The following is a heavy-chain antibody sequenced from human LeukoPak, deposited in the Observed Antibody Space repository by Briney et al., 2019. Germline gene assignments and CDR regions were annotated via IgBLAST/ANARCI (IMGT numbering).Heavy chain of an antibody. CDR2: INPNSGGT. V-gene: IGHV1-2*04. Sequence: ASVKVSCKASGYTFTGYYIHWVRQAPGQGLEWMGWINPNSGGTRYAQSFQGWVIMTRDTSISTAYMELSSLRSEDTAVYYCARGSIVGAKTLGFGAFDIWGQGTMVTVSS. D-gene: IGHD1-26*01. CDR1: GYTFTGYY. J-gene: IGHJ3*02. CDR3: ARGSIVGAKTLGFGAFDI.